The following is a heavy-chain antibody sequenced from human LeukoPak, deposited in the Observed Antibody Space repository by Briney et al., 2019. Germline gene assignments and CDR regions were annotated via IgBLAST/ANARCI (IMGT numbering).Heavy chain of an antibody. CDR2: ISYDGSNK. J-gene: IGHJ4*02. D-gene: IGHD6-19*01. CDR3: ARTGYSSGWYGDYFDY. Sequence: GRPLRLSCAASGFTFSSYAMHWVRQAPGKGLEWVAVISYDGSNKYYADSVKGRFTISRDNSKNTLYLQMNSLRAEDTAVYYCARTGYSSGWYGDYFDYWGQGTLVTVSS. CDR1: GFTFSSYA. V-gene: IGHV3-30*04.